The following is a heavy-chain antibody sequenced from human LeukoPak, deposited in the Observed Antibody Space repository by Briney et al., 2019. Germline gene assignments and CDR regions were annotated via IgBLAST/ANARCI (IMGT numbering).Heavy chain of an antibody. CDR1: GGTFSSYA. J-gene: IGHJ5*02. CDR2: IIPILGIA. Sequence: SVKVSCKASGGTFSSYAISWVRQAPGQGLEWMGRIIPILGIANYAQKFQGRVTITADKSTSTAYMELSSLRSEDTAIYYCAGGYTYGRTPRYNWFDPWGQGTLVTVSS. V-gene: IGHV1-69*04. D-gene: IGHD5-18*01. CDR3: AGGYTYGRTPRYNWFDP.